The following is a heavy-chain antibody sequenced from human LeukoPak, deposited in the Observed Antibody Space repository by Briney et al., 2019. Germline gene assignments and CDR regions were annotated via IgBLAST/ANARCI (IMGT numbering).Heavy chain of an antibody. CDR2: IHTSGTM. Sequence: PSETLSLTCTVSGGSVSTGSYYWSWIRQPAGRGLEWIGHIHTSGTMNYNASLKSRVRISVETSKNQFSLRLSSVTAADTAVYYCASRGMTMVRGVIRGGFDPWGQGTLVTVSS. D-gene: IGHD3-10*01. CDR1: GGSVSTGSYY. J-gene: IGHJ5*02. CDR3: ASRGMTMVRGVIRGGFDP. V-gene: IGHV4-61*09.